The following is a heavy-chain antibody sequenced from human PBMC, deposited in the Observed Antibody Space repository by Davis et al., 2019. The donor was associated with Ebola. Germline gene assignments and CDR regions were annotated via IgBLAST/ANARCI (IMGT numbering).Heavy chain of an antibody. CDR1: GFTFSAYY. Sequence: PGGSLRPSCAASGFTFSAYYMSWIRQAPGKGREWVSSISSSGSTIYYADSVKGRFTISRDNAKNSLYLQMNSLRAEDTAVYYCAGALTWYYFDYWGQGTLVTVSS. D-gene: IGHD2-8*02. J-gene: IGHJ4*02. CDR2: ISSSGSTI. V-gene: IGHV3-11*04. CDR3: AGALTWYYFDY.